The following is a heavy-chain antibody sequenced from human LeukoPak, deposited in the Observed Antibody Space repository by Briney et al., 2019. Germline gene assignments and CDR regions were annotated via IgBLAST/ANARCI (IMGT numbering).Heavy chain of an antibody. CDR2: ISISSSYT. V-gene: IGHV3-11*05. CDR3: ARDRGVMTTDAFDI. J-gene: IGHJ3*02. D-gene: IGHD3-10*01. CDR1: GFTFSDYY. Sequence: GGSLRLPCAASGFTFSDYYMSWIRQAPGKGLEWLSYISISSSYTNYADSVKGRFTISRDNAKNSLYLQMNSLRAEDTAVYYCARDRGVMTTDAFDIWGQGTMVTVSS.